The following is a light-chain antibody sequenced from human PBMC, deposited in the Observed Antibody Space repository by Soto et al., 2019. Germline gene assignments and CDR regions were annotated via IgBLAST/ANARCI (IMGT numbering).Light chain of an antibody. CDR2: DAS. J-gene: IGKJ5*01. V-gene: IGKV3-11*01. Sequence: DIVLTQSPATLSLSPGDRVTLSCRASQTVGRFLSWYQHSPGQGPRLLVYDASNRATGVPARFSGSGSETDFTLSSRSLEPEDFAVYYCQQRLHWPITFGQGTRLEIK. CDR1: QTVGRF. CDR3: QQRLHWPIT.